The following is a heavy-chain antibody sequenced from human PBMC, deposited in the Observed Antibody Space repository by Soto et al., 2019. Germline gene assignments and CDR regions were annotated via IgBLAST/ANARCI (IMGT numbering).Heavy chain of an antibody. V-gene: IGHV1-18*01. D-gene: IGHD4-4*01. Sequence: ASVKVSCKASGYTFTSYGISWVRQAPGQGLEWMGWISAYNGNTNYAQKLQGRVTMTTDTSTSTAYIELRSLRSDDTAVYYCARTGYSNDYYYYYYMDVWGKGTTVTVSS. CDR3: ARTGYSNDYYYYYYMDV. CDR2: ISAYNGNT. CDR1: GYTFTSYG. J-gene: IGHJ6*03.